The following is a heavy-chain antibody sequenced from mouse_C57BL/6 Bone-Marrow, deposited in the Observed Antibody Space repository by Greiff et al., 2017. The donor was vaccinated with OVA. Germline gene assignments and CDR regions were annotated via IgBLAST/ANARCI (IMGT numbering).Heavy chain of an antibody. J-gene: IGHJ3*01. CDR1: GYTFTSYW. Sequence: VKLQQPGAELVMPGASVKLSCKASGYTFTSYWMHWVKQRPGQGLEWIGEIDPSDSYTNYNQKFKGKSTLTVDKSSSTAYMQLSSLTSEDSAVYYCARCVYYYGSKAWFAYWGQGTLVTVSA. V-gene: IGHV1-69*01. CDR2: IDPSDSYT. CDR3: ARCVYYYGSKAWFAY. D-gene: IGHD1-1*01.